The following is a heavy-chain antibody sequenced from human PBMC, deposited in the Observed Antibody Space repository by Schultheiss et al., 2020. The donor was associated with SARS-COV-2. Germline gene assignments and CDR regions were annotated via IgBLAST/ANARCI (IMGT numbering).Heavy chain of an antibody. D-gene: IGHD6-19*01. J-gene: IGHJ3*02. CDR1: GYTFTNYA. Sequence: GESLKISCKASGYTFTNYALNWVRQATGQGLEWMGWMNPNSGNTGYAQKFQGRVTMTRNTSISTAYMELSSLRSEDTAVYYCARGTVADDAFDIWGQGTMVTVSS. CDR3: ARGTVADDAFDI. V-gene: IGHV1-8*02. CDR2: MNPNSGNT.